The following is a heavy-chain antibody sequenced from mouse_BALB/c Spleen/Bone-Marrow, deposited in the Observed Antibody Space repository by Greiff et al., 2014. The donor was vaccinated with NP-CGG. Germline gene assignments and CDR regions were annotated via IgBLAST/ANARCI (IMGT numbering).Heavy chain of an antibody. J-gene: IGHJ2*01. D-gene: IGHD4-1*01. CDR2: IYPGDGDT. V-gene: IGHV1-80*01. Sequence: QVHVKQSGAELVRPGSSVKISCKASGYAFRSYWMNWVKQRPGQGLEWIGQIYPGDGDTNYNGNFKDKATLTTDKSSTTAYMQLSSLTSEDSAVYFCARGGRLTGYYFDYWGQGTALTVSS. CDR1: GYAFRSYW. CDR3: ARGGRLTGYYFDY.